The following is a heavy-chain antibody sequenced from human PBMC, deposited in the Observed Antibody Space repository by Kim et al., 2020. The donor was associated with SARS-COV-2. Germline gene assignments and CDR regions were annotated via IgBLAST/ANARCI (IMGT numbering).Heavy chain of an antibody. Sequence: GGSLRLSCAASGFIFDDYAMHWVRQAPGKGLEWVSLISGDGTRTYYADSVKGRFTISRDNSRNSLYLQMNSLRTEDTALYYCAKAGSSWYSVDYWGQGTLVTVSS. D-gene: IGHD6-13*01. CDR1: GFIFDDYA. J-gene: IGHJ4*02. CDR2: ISGDGTRT. CDR3: AKAGSSWYSVDY. V-gene: IGHV3-43*02.